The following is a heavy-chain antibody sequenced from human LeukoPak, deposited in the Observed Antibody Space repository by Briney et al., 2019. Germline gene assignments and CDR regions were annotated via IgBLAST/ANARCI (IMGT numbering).Heavy chain of an antibody. CDR1: GFTFSSYG. D-gene: IGHD4-17*01. V-gene: IGHV3-48*02. CDR2: INRGSSTI. J-gene: IGHJ5*02. CDR3: ARDKTGDYGDLNWFDP. Sequence: GGSLRLSCVVSGFTFSSYGMNWVRQAPGKGLEWVSYINRGSSTIYYADSVKGRFTISRDNAKNSLYLQMNSLRDEDTAVYYCARDKTGDYGDLNWFDPWGQGTLVTVSS.